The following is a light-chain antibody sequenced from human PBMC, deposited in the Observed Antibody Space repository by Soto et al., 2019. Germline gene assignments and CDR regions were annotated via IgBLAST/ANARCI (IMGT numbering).Light chain of an antibody. CDR2: GNS. J-gene: IGLJ1*01. Sequence: QSVLTQPPSVSRAPGQRVTISCTGSSSNIGAGYDVHWYQQLPGTAPKLLIYGNSNRPSGVPDRFSGSKSGTSASLAITGLQAEDDADYYCQSYDSSLSAYVFGTGTKLTVL. CDR1: SSNIGAGYD. CDR3: QSYDSSLSAYV. V-gene: IGLV1-40*01.